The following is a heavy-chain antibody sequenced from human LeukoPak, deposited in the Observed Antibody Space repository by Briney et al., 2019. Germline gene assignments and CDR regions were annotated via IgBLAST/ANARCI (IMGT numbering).Heavy chain of an antibody. CDR1: GFTFDDYA. CDR3: AKDKVGYSSGRCDY. CDR2: ISWDSGSI. D-gene: IGHD6-19*01. V-gene: IGHV3-9*03. J-gene: IGHJ4*02. Sequence: GGSLRLSCAASGFTFDDYAMHWVRQAPGKGLEWVSGISWDSGSIGYADSVKGRFTISRDNAKNSLCLQMNSLRAEDMALYYCAKDKVGYSSGRCDYWGQGTLVTVSS.